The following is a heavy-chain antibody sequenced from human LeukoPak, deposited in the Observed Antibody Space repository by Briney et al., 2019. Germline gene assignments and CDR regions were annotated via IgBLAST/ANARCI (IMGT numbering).Heavy chain of an antibody. Sequence: SETLSLTCTVSGGSISSYYWSWIRQPPGKGLEWIGYIYYSGSTNYNPSLKGRVTISVDTSKNQLSLKLSSVTAADTAVYYCASQLETTRHAFDIWGQGTMVTVSS. D-gene: IGHD5-24*01. J-gene: IGHJ3*02. CDR2: IYYSGST. CDR3: ASQLETTRHAFDI. V-gene: IGHV4-59*01. CDR1: GGSISSYY.